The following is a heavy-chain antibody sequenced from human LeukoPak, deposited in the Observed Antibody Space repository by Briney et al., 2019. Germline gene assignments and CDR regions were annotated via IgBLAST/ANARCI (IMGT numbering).Heavy chain of an antibody. CDR1: GFSFSTYW. CDR3: AKCFYYDFWSGNDAFHI. Sequence: SGGSLRLSCAASGFSFSTYWMHWVRQAPGKGLEWVSGIGGSGGSTYYADSVKGRFTISRDNSKNTLYLQMNSLRAEDTAVYYCAKCFYYDFWSGNDAFHIWGQGTMVTVSS. CDR2: IGGSGGST. D-gene: IGHD3-3*01. J-gene: IGHJ3*02. V-gene: IGHV3-23*01.